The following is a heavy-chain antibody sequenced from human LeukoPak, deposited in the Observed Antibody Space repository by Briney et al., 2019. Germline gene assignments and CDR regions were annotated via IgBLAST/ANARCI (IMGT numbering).Heavy chain of an antibody. CDR1: GFTVSANY. CDR2: IYDSGTT. D-gene: IGHD3-16*01. CDR3: ASHWGGY. Sequence: GGSLRLSCAASGFTVSANYMSWVRQAPGKGLEWVSIIYDSGTTHYADSVKGRFTISRDNLRNTLYLQMNSLRAEDTAVYYCASHWGGYWGQGTLVTVSS. J-gene: IGHJ4*02. V-gene: IGHV3-53*01.